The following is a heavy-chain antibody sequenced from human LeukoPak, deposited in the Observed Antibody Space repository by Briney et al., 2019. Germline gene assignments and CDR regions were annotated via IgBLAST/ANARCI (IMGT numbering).Heavy chain of an antibody. CDR1: GDTFSSYA. J-gene: IGHJ4*02. Sequence: GASVKVSCKASGDTFSSYAISWVRQAPGQGLEWMGGIIPIFGTANYAQKFQGRVTITADKSTSTAYMELSSLRSEDTAVYYCASSRRAAARSYFDYWGQGTLVTVSS. CDR2: IIPIFGTA. D-gene: IGHD6-13*01. CDR3: ASSRRAAARSYFDY. V-gene: IGHV1-69*06.